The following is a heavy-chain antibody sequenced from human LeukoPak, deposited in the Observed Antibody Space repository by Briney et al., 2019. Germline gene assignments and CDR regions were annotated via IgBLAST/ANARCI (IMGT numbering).Heavy chain of an antibody. J-gene: IGHJ3*02. CDR1: GFTFSSYG. V-gene: IGHV3-30*03. CDR2: ISYDGSNK. Sequence: GGSLRLSCAASGFTFSSYGMHWVRQAPGKGLEWVAVISYDGSNKYYADSVKGRFTISRDNFKNTLYLQMNSLRAEDTAVYYCARFRAGYSSSWPDAFDIWGQGTMVTVSS. CDR3: ARFRAGYSSSWPDAFDI. D-gene: IGHD6-13*01.